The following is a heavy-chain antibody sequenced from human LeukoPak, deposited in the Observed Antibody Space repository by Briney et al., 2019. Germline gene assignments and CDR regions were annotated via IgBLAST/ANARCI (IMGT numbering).Heavy chain of an antibody. J-gene: IGHJ4*02. Sequence: GGSLRLSCAASGFTVSSNYMSWVRQAPGKGLEWVSVIYSGGSTYYVDSVKGRFTISRDNSKNTLYLQMNSLRAEDTAVYYCARVWSRDGYNPIYYFDYWGQGTLVTVSS. CDR2: IYSGGST. D-gene: IGHD5-24*01. CDR3: ARVWSRDGYNPIYYFDY. CDR1: GFTVSSNY. V-gene: IGHV3-66*01.